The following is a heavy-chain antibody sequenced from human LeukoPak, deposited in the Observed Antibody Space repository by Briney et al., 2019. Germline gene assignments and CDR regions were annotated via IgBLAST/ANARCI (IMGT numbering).Heavy chain of an antibody. Sequence: PGGSLRLSCAASGFTFDDYAMHWVRQAPGKGLEWVSGISWNNDSIGYADSVKGRFTISRDNAKNSLYLQMNSLRAEDTALCYCAKGSFTVTYTSFDYWGQGTLVTVSS. CDR2: ISWNNDSI. CDR1: GFTFDDYA. D-gene: IGHD4-11*01. J-gene: IGHJ4*02. CDR3: AKGSFTVTYTSFDY. V-gene: IGHV3-9*01.